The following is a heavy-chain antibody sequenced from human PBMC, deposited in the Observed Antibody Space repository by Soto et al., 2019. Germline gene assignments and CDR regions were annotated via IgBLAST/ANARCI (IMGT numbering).Heavy chain of an antibody. CDR2: IKSKTDGGTT. CDR3: TTDESPYTYYYDSSGYPRSY. J-gene: IGHJ4*02. D-gene: IGHD3-22*01. CDR1: GFTFSNAW. Sequence: GGSLRLSCAASGFTFSNAWMNWVRQAPGKGLEWVGRIKSKTDGGTTDYAAPVKGRFTISRDDSKNTLYLQMNSLKTEDTAVYYCTTDESPYTYYYDSSGYPRSYWGQGTLVTVSS. V-gene: IGHV3-15*07.